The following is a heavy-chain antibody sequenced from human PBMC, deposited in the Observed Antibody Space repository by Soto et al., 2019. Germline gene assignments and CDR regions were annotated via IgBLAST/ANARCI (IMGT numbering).Heavy chain of an antibody. CDR1: GFTFSDHY. J-gene: IGHJ4*02. Sequence: GGSLRLSCAASGFTFSDHYMSWIREAPGKVLEWIGYSSNSGSFTRYAGSVKGRFSISRDNAKNSLYLQINSLRGDDTAIYYCVRSGDNYNLLDYWGQGTPVTVSS. D-gene: IGHD1-1*01. CDR2: SSNSGSFT. V-gene: IGHV3-11*06. CDR3: VRSGDNYNLLDY.